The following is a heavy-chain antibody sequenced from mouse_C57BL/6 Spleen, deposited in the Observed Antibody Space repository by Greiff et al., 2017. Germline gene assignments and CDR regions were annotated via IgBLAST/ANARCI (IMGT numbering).Heavy chain of an antibody. CDR2: IYPGDGDT. CDR3: AKGSWYFDV. CDR1: GYAFSSSW. J-gene: IGHJ1*03. V-gene: IGHV1-82*01. Sequence: VEPGASVKISCKASGYAFSSSWMNWVKQRPGKGLEWIGRIYPGDGDTNYNGKFKGKATLTADKSSSTAYMQLSSLTSEDSAVYFCAKGSWYFDVWGTGTTVTVSS.